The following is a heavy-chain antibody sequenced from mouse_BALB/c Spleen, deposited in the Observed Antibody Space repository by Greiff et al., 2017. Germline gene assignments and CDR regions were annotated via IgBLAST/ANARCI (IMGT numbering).Heavy chain of an antibody. Sequence: EVMLVESGGGLVQPGGSLKLSCAASGFTFSSYTMSWVRQTPEKRLEWVAYISNGGGSTYYPDTVKGRFTISRDNAKNTLYLQMSSLKSEDTAMYYCARHGGNTAWFAYWGQGTLVTVSA. D-gene: IGHD2-1*01. CDR3: ARHGGNTAWFAY. CDR1: GFTFSSYT. J-gene: IGHJ3*01. V-gene: IGHV5-12-2*01. CDR2: ISNGGGST.